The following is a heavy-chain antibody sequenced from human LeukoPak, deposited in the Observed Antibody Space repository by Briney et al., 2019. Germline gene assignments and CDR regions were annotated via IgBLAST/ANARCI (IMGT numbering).Heavy chain of an antibody. CDR1: GFTFSRYW. CDR3: ASHRGKYYGSSVGNDFDD. J-gene: IGHJ4*02. Sequence: PRGSLRLSCAASGFTFSRYWISWGPQAPGKGLEWVANIKQDGSEKYYVASVKGRFTISRDNAKNSLYLQMNRPRAEDTPLYYCASHRGKYYGSSVGNDFDDWGQGTLVTVSS. V-gene: IGHV3-7*03. CDR2: IKQDGSEK. D-gene: IGHD3-22*01.